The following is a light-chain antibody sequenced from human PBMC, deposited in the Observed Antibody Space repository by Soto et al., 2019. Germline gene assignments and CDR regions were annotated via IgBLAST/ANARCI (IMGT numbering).Light chain of an antibody. V-gene: IGKV3-11*01. Sequence: EIVLTQSPATLSLSPGERATLSCRASQSVSSYLAWYQQKPGQAPRLLIYDASNRATGIPARFSGSGSGTDFPLTISSLEPEDFAVYYCQQRSNWPPAKTFGQGTKLEIK. CDR3: QQRSNWPPAKT. J-gene: IGKJ2*01. CDR2: DAS. CDR1: QSVSSY.